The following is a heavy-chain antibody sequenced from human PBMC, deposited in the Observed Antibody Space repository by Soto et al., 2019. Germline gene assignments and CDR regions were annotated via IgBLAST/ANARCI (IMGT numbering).Heavy chain of an antibody. J-gene: IGHJ6*02. CDR2: INHSGST. D-gene: IGHD1-26*01. CDR3: AGGRREWELLRDYYGMDV. CDR1: CGSFSGYY. Sequence: PSETLSLTCAVYCGSFSGYYWSWIRQPPGKGLEWIGEINHSGSTNYNPSLKSRVTISVDTSKNQFSLKLSSVTAADTAVYYSAGGRREWELLRDYYGMDVWGQGTTVTVSS. V-gene: IGHV4-34*01.